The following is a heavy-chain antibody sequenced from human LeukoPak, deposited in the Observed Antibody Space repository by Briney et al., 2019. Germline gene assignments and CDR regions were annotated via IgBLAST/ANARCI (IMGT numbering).Heavy chain of an antibody. CDR2: IYYSGST. D-gene: IGHD3-10*01. CDR1: GGSITSGSYY. J-gene: IGHJ4*02. CDR3: ARHLPGSGSYGYYFDY. V-gene: IGHV4-39*01. Sequence: TTSETLSLTCSVSGGSITSGSYYWSWIRQPAGKGLEWIGSIYYSGSTYYNPSLKSRVTISVDTSKNQFSLKLSSVTAADTAVYYCARHLPGSGSYGYYFDYWGQGTLVTVSS.